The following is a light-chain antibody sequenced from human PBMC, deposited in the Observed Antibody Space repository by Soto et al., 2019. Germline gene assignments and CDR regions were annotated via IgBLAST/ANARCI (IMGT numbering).Light chain of an antibody. V-gene: IGKV1-39*01. CDR3: QQSFRTPLT. J-gene: IGKJ4*01. CDR2: SAS. CDR1: QTISNY. Sequence: DIQMTQSPSSLSASVGHRVTITCRASQTISNYVNWYQQKPRKAPELLVYSASSLQSGVPSRFSGSGSGTDFTLTISSLQPEDFATYFCQQSFRTPLTFGGGTKVDIK.